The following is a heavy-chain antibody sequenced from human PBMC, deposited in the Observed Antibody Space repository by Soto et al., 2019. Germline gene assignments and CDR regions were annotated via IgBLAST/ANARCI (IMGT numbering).Heavy chain of an antibody. CDR1: GFTVSNNY. D-gene: IGHD1-1*01. J-gene: IGHJ4*02. CDR2: IFSNGDT. V-gene: IGHV3-66*01. Sequence: ELQLVASGGGLVQPGGSLRLSCAASGFTVSNNYVRWVRQAPGKGLEWVSLIFSNGDTLYADSVKGRFTISRDSSSNTLYLQMNSLRVEDTAVYYCARDGTYNWVGGQGIHVTVSS. CDR3: ARDGTYNWV.